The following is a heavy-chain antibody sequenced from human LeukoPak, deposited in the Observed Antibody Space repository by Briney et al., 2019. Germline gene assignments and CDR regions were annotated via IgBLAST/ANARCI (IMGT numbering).Heavy chain of an antibody. CDR2: IASKAYGETT. CDR3: TRDFQWSFDF. V-gene: IGHV3-49*03. J-gene: IGHJ4*02. Sequence: GGSLRLSCTASGFTFGDYAMSWFRQAPGKGLEWLCFIASKAYGETTEYAASVRGRFTISRDDSKSITYLQMSRLKTEDTAVYYCTRDFQWSFDFWGQGTLVTVSS. CDR1: GFTFGDYA. D-gene: IGHD6-19*01.